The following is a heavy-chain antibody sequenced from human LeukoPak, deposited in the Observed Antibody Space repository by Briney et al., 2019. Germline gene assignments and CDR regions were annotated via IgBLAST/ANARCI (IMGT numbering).Heavy chain of an antibody. J-gene: IGHJ6*02. Sequence: GGSLRLSCAASGFTFSDYYMSWIRQAPGKGLEWVSYISSSGSTIYYADSVKGRFTISRDNAKNSLYLQMNSLRAEDTAVYYCARDPRARYCSSTSCYGYYYYGMDVWGQGTTVTVSS. CDR3: ARDPRARYCSSTSCYGYYYYGMDV. CDR2: ISSSGSTI. CDR1: GFTFSDYY. V-gene: IGHV3-11*01. D-gene: IGHD2-2*01.